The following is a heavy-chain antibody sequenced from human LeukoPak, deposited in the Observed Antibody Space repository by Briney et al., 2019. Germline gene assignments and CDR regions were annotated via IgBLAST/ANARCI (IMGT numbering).Heavy chain of an antibody. CDR3: ARGNGDFGAFDI. J-gene: IGHJ3*02. CDR2: IYYSGST. Sequence: PSETLSLTCTVSGGSISSYYWSWIRQPPGKGLEWIGYIYYSGSTNYNPSLKSRVTISVDTSKNQFSLKLSSVTAADTAVYYCARGNGDFGAFDIWGQGTMVTVSS. CDR1: GGSISSYY. V-gene: IGHV4-59*01. D-gene: IGHD4-17*01.